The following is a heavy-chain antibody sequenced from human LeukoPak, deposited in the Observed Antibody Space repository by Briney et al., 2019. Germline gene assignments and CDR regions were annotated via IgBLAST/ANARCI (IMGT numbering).Heavy chain of an antibody. Sequence: KPSETLSLTCTVSGGSISSYYWSWIRQPPGKGLEWIGEINHSGSTNYNPSLKSRVTISVDTSKNQFSLKLSSVTAADTAVYYCASMSFKYYYGSGSLYYYYYMDVWGKGTTVTVSS. CDR1: GGSISSYY. J-gene: IGHJ6*03. CDR3: ASMSFKYYYGSGSLYYYYYMDV. D-gene: IGHD3-10*01. V-gene: IGHV4-34*01. CDR2: INHSGST.